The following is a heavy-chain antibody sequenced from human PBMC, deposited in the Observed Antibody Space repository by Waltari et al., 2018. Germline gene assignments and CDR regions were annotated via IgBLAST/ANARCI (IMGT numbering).Heavy chain of an antibody. CDR2: IKEDGSES. V-gene: IGHV3-7*04. Sequence: EVQLVESGGGLVQPGGSLRLSCAASGFTFSSHWMTWVRQAPGKGVEGLANIKEDGSESYYGDSVKGRFTSSRDNTKNSLYLQMNSLRVEDTAVYYCARADYGGTADYDYWGQGTQVTVSS. CDR3: ARADYGGTADYDY. J-gene: IGHJ4*02. D-gene: IGHD4-17*01. CDR1: GFTFSSHW.